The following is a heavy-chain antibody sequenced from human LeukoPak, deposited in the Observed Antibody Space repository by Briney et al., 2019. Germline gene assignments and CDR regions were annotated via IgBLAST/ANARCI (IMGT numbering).Heavy chain of an antibody. CDR3: VRIDYSNAFDI. CDR2: ISAYNGNT. Sequence: GWISAYNGNTNYAQKLQGRVTMTTDTSTSTAYMELSSLRSEDTAVYYCVRIDYSNAFDIWGQGTMVTVSS. V-gene: IGHV1-18*01. J-gene: IGHJ3*02. D-gene: IGHD4-11*01.